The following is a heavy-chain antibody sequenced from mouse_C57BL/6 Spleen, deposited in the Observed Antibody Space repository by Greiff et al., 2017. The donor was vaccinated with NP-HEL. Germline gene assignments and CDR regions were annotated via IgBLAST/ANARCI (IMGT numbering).Heavy chain of an antibody. V-gene: IGHV1-59*01. D-gene: IGHD2-3*01. CDR1: GYTFTSYW. CDR3: ARRWLLPLAMDY. CDR2: IDPSDSYT. J-gene: IGHJ4*01. Sequence: QVHVKQPGAELVRPGTSVKLSCKASGYTFTSYWMHWVKQRPGQGLEWIGVIDPSDSYTNYNQKFKGKATLTVDTSSSTAYMQLSSLTSEDSAVYYCARRWLLPLAMDYWGQGTSVTVSS.